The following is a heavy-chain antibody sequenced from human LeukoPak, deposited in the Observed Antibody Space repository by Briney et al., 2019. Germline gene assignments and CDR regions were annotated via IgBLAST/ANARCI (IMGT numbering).Heavy chain of an antibody. CDR3: ARGLWTQPGLVPFNY. D-gene: IGHD5-18*01. V-gene: IGHV4-59*01. CDR1: GDSIISYY. Sequence: SETLSLTCSVSGDSIISYYWNWLRQSPGKGLERIGNIHHFGRTEYNSSLRSRVTMFLDSSKNQFSLKLTSVTPTDTAVYYCARGLWTQPGLVPFNYWGQGILVTVSS. CDR2: IHHFGRT. J-gene: IGHJ4*02.